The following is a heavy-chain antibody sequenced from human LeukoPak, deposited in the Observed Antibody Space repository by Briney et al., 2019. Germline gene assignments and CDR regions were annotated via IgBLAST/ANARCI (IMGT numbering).Heavy chain of an antibody. J-gene: IGHJ4*02. CDR2: IYSGGNT. CDR3: ARTYSGSYYSTFDY. Sequence: GGSLRLSCAASGFTVSSNYMSWVRQAPGKGLQWVSVIYSGGNTYYADSVKGRFTISRDNAKNSLYLQMNSLRAEDTAVYYCARTYSGSYYSTFDYWGQGTLVTVSS. D-gene: IGHD1-26*01. V-gene: IGHV3-66*01. CDR1: GFTVSSNY.